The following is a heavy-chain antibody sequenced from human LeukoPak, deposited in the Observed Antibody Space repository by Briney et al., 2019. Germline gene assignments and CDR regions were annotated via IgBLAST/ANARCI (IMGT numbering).Heavy chain of an antibody. CDR1: GYTFTGYY. D-gene: IGHD5-12*01. V-gene: IGHV1-2*02. CDR3: ARDPDTREYSGYGYDY. CDR2: INPNSGGT. Sequence: ASVKVSCKASGYTFTGYYMHWVRQAPGQGLEWMGWINPNSGGTNYAQKFQGRVTMTRDTSISTAYMELSRLRSDDTAVYYCARDPDTREYSGYGYDYWGQGTLVTVSS. J-gene: IGHJ4*02.